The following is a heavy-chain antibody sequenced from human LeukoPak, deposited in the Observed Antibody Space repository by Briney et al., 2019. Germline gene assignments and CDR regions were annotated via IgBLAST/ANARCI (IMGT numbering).Heavy chain of an antibody. J-gene: IGHJ4*02. V-gene: IGHV5-51*01. CDR2: IYPGDSDT. D-gene: IGHD4-11*01. Sequence: HGESLKISCRGSGYTFTTYWIGWVLQLPGKGLEWMVIIYPGDSDTRYSPSFQGQVTISADKSIRTAYLQWSSLKASDTAMYYCARRHDDYSNLRPYTKFDYWGQGTLVTVSS. CDR1: GYTFTTYW. CDR3: ARRHDDYSNLRPYTKFDY.